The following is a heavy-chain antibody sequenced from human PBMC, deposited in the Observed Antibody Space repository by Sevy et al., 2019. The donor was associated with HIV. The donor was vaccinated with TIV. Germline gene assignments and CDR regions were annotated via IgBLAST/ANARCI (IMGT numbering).Heavy chain of an antibody. J-gene: IGHJ4*02. CDR1: GFTFNSYT. Sequence: GGSLRLSCAASGFTFNSYTTNWVRQAPGKGLEWVSSITSGSTYIYYADSVKGRFTISRDNAKNSLYLQMNSLRAEDTAVYYCARDGGCSSTSCLLYFDYWGQGSLVTVSS. D-gene: IGHD2-2*01. CDR2: ITSGSTYI. V-gene: IGHV3-21*01. CDR3: ARDGGCSSTSCLLYFDY.